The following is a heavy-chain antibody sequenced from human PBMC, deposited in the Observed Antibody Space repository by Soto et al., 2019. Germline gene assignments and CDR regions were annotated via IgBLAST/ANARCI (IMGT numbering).Heavy chain of an antibody. CDR2: INHSGST. D-gene: IGHD6-19*01. CDR3: ASLSGWYLRNNWFDP. V-gene: IGHV4-34*01. Sequence: PSETLSLTCAVYGGSFSGYYWSWIRQPPGKGLEWIGEINHSGSTNYNPSLKSRVTISVDTSKNQFSLKLSSVTAADTAVYYCASLSGWYLRNNWFDPWGQGTLVTVSS. CDR1: GGSFSGYY. J-gene: IGHJ5*02.